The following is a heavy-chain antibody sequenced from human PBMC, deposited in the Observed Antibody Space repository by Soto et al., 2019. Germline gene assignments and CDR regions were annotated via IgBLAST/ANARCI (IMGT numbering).Heavy chain of an antibody. CDR1: GFTFHYYA. D-gene: IGHD3-3*01. J-gene: IGHJ4*02. CDR3: TRHDDEIDRNYFDS. V-gene: IGHV3-49*04. CDR2: VGSKPYGATT. Sequence: SLRLSCTVSGFTFHYYAVSWVRQAPGKGLEWVGSVGSKPYGATTEYAASVKGRFSLSRDESKSIAYLQMNNLKTEDTAVYYCTRHDDEIDRNYFDSWGQGTLVTVSS.